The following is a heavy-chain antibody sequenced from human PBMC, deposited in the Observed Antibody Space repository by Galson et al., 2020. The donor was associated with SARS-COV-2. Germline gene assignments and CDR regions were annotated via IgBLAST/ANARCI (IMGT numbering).Heavy chain of an antibody. V-gene: IGHV3-33*01. Sequence: GGSLRLSCAASGFTFSSYGMHWVRQAPGKGLEWVAVIWYDGSNKYYADSVKGRFTISRDNSKNTLYLQMNSLRAEDTAVYYCARVVLRSWAADHWGQGTLVTVSS. CDR1: GFTFSSYG. J-gene: IGHJ4*02. CDR3: ARVVLRSWAADH. D-gene: IGHD3-22*01. CDR2: IWYDGSNK.